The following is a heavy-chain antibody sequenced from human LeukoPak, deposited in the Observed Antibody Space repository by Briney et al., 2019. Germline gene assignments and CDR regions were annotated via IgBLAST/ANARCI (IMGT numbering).Heavy chain of an antibody. CDR2: ISSSSSTI. CDR3: AKGERGIDY. Sequence: GGSLRLSCAASGFTFSSYNMNWVRQAPGKGLEWVSYISSSSSTIYYADSVKGRFTISRDNAKNSLYLQMNSLRAEDAAIYYCAKGERGIDYWGQGTLVTVSS. CDR1: GFTFSSYN. D-gene: IGHD7-27*01. V-gene: IGHV3-48*01. J-gene: IGHJ4*02.